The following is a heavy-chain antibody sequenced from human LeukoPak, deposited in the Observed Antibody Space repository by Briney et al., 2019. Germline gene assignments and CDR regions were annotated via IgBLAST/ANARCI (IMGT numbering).Heavy chain of an antibody. Sequence: SGPTLVNPTQTLTLTCSSSGFSLSTSGVGVGWIRQPPGKALEWLALNYWNDEERYTPSLKSRVTITKDTSKNQVALTMTNMEPLDTATYYCALRPVTKEAFDIWGQGTLVIVSS. CDR1: GFSLSTSGVG. V-gene: IGHV2-5*01. CDR3: ALRPVTKEAFDI. CDR2: NYWNDEE. D-gene: IGHD4-17*01. J-gene: IGHJ3*02.